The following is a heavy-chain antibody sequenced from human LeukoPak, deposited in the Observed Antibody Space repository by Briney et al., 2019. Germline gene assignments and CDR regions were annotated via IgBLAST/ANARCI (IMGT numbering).Heavy chain of an antibody. D-gene: IGHD3-22*01. CDR3: ARFSSGDAFDI. V-gene: IGHV4-59*11. CDR1: GGSITSHY. Sequence: SETLSLTCNVSGGSITSHYWSWIRQPPGKGLEWIAYIYYSGSTNYNPSLKSRVTISVDTSKNQFSLKLSSVAAADTAAYYCARFSSGDAFDIWGQGTMVTVSS. CDR2: IYYSGST. J-gene: IGHJ3*02.